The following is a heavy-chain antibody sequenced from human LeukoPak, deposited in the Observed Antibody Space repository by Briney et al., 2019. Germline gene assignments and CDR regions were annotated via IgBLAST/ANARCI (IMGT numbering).Heavy chain of an antibody. J-gene: IGHJ4*02. CDR1: GYTFTSYY. D-gene: IGHD4-23*01. V-gene: IGHV1-46*01. Sequence: ASVKVSCKAPGYTFTSYYMHWVRQAPGQGLEWMGIINPSGGSTSYAQKFQGRVTMTRDTSTSTVYMELSSLRSEDTAVYYCARVGKSGWSDYWAREPWSPSPQ. CDR2: INPSGGST. CDR3: ARVGKSGWSDY.